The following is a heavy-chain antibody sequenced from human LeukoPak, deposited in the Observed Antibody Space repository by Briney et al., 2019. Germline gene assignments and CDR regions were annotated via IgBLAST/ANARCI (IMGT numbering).Heavy chain of an antibody. Sequence: GGSLRLSCAASGFTVSSNYMSWVRQAPGKGLEWVSVIYSGGSTYYADSVKGRFTISRDNSKNTLYLQMNSLRAEDTAVYYCARDLKDTAMVTPDYWGQGTLVTVSS. CDR3: ARDLKDTAMVTPDY. CDR1: GFTVSSNY. J-gene: IGHJ4*02. CDR2: IYSGGST. D-gene: IGHD5-18*01. V-gene: IGHV3-53*05.